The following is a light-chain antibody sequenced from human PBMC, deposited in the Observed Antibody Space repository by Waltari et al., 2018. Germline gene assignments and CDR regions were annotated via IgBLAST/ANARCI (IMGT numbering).Light chain of an antibody. CDR2: NAI. CDR3: RQRNNWPPT. V-gene: IGKV3-11*01. J-gene: IGKJ4*02. Sequence: EIILTQSPATLSLSPGDTATLSCRASQRASNSLSWYQQKPGQAPRLLISNAITRATGTPARFSGSGSGTDFTLTIGSLEPEDSAVYFCRQRNNWPPTFGGGTTVEIK. CDR1: QRASNS.